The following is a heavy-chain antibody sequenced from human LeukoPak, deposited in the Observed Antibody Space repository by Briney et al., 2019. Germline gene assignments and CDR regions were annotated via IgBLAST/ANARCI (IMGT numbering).Heavy chain of an antibody. V-gene: IGHV4-59*01. CDR1: GGSISSYY. CDR2: IYYSGGT. Sequence: SETLSLTCTVSGGSISSYYWSWIRQPPGKGLEWIGYIYYSGGTNYNPSLKSRVTISVDTSKNQFSLKLSSVTAADTAVYYCARYSSGWYEPNWFDPWAREPWSPSPQ. J-gene: IGHJ5*02. CDR3: ARYSSGWYEPNWFDP. D-gene: IGHD6-19*01.